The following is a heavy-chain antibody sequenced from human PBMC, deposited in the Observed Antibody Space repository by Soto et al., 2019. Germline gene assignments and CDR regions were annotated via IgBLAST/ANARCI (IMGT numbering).Heavy chain of an antibody. Sequence: EASVKVSCKASGGTFSSYAISWVRQAPGQGLEWMGGIIPIFGTANYAQKFQGRVTITADESTSTAYMELSSLRSEDTAVYYCATVRNDYGGNLRPPYYYYYGMDVWGQGTTVTVSS. V-gene: IGHV1-69*13. J-gene: IGHJ6*02. CDR3: ATVRNDYGGNLRPPYYYYYGMDV. CDR2: IIPIFGTA. CDR1: GGTFSSYA. D-gene: IGHD4-17*01.